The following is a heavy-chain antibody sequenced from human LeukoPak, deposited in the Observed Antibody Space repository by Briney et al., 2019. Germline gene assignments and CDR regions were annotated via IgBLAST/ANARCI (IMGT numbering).Heavy chain of an antibody. CDR3: ARASVWFGESSFDY. CDR2: ISSSSSTI. CDR1: GFTFSRCG. Sequence: GGSLRLSCAASGFTFSRCGMNWVRQAPGKGLEWVSYISSSSSTIYYGDSVKGRFTISRDNAKNSLYLQMNSLRDEDTAVYYCARASVWFGESSFDYWGQGTLVTVSS. D-gene: IGHD3-10*01. V-gene: IGHV3-48*02. J-gene: IGHJ4*02.